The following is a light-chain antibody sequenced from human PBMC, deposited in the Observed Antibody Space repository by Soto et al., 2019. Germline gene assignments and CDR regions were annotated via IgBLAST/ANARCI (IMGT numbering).Light chain of an antibody. J-gene: IGKJ1*01. CDR1: QSISSW. CDR3: QQYNSYSGT. V-gene: IGKV1-5*01. CDR2: DAS. Sequence: DIQMTQSPSTLSASVGDRVTITCRASQSISSWLAWYQQKPGKAPKLLIYDASSLEHGGPSKFSGSGSGTEVTLTISSLQPDDFATYYCQQYNSYSGTFGQGTKVEIK.